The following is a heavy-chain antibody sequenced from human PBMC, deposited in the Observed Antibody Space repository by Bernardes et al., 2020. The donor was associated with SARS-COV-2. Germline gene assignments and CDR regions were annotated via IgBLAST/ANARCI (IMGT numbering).Heavy chain of an antibody. CDR2: IYYSGST. CDR1: GGSISSYY. D-gene: IGHD2-21*02. Sequence: SETLSLTCTVSGGSISSYYWSWIRQPPGKGLEWIGYIYYSGSTNYNPSLKSRVTISVDTSKNQFPLKLSSVTAADTAVYYCARDETPGYCGGDCSAFDIWGQGTMVTVSS. J-gene: IGHJ3*02. CDR3: ARDETPGYCGGDCSAFDI. V-gene: IGHV4-59*01.